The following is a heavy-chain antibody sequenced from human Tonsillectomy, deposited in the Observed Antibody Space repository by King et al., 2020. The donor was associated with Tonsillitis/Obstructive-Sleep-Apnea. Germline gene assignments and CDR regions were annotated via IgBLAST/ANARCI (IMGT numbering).Heavy chain of an antibody. J-gene: IGHJ4*02. CDR2: INHSGRT. Sequence: VQLQQWGAGLLKPSETLSLTCAVYGGSFSGYYWSWIRQPPGKGLEWIGEINHSGRTNYSPSLKSRVTSSVDTSKNHVSLKLSSVPAADPAVHYCARDLTPTALDYWGQGALVTVSS. D-gene: IGHD3-9*01. CDR3: ARDLTPTALDY. CDR1: GGSFSGYY. V-gene: IGHV4-34*01.